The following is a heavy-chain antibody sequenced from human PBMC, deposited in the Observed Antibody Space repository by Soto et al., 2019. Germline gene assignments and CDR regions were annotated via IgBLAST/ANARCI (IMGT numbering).Heavy chain of an antibody. J-gene: IGHJ6*03. D-gene: IGHD2-2*01. CDR2: ISGSGGST. V-gene: IGHV3-23*01. CDR1: GFTFSSYA. Sequence: GESLKISCAASGFTFSSYAMSWVRQAPGKGLEWVSAISGSGGSTYYADSVKGRFTISRDNSKNTLYLQMNSLRAEDTAVYYCAKVPAALYYYYYYMDVWGKGTTVTVSS. CDR3: AKVPAALYYYYYYMDV.